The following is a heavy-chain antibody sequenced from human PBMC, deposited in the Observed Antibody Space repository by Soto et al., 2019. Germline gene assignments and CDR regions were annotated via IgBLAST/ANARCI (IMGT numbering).Heavy chain of an antibody. D-gene: IGHD3-16*02. CDR1: GFTFSSYG. Sequence: QVQLVESGGGVVQPGRSLRLSCAASGFTFSSYGMHWVRQAPGKGLEWVAVIWYDGSNKYYADSVKGRFTISRDNSKKKLYLQMNSLRAEDTAAYYCAREKGGDGGSYRYYYYMDVWGKGTPVTVSS. CDR2: IWYDGSNK. CDR3: AREKGGDGGSYRYYYYMDV. V-gene: IGHV3-33*01. J-gene: IGHJ6*03.